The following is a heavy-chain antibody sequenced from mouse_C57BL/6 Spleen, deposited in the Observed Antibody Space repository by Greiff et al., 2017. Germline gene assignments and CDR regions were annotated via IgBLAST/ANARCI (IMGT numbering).Heavy chain of an antibody. CDR1: GYTFTDYN. D-gene: IGHD1-1*01. Sequence: LKVSGPELVKPGASVKMSCKASGYTFTDYNMHWVKQSHGKSLEWIGYINPNNGGTSYNQKFKGKATLTVNKSSSTAYMELRSLTSEDSAVYYCAGGYYYGSSPFAYWGQGTLVTVSA. V-gene: IGHV1-22*01. CDR3: AGGYYYGSSPFAY. J-gene: IGHJ3*01. CDR2: INPNNGGT.